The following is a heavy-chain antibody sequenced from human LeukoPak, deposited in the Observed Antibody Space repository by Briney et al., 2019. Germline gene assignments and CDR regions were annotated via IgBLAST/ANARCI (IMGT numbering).Heavy chain of an antibody. CDR1: GFTFSSYG. D-gene: IGHD3-10*01. Sequence: GGSLRLSCAASGFTFSSYGMHWVRQAPGKGLEWVAVISYDGSNKYYADSVKGRFTISRDNSKNTLYLQMNSLRSEDTAVYYCASSPKITMVRGVKEVEYWGQGTLVTVSS. CDR2: ISYDGSNK. V-gene: IGHV3-30*03. J-gene: IGHJ4*02. CDR3: ASSPKITMVRGVKEVEY.